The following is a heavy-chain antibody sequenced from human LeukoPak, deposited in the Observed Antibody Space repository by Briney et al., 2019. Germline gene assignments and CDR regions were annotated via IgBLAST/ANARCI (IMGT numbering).Heavy chain of an antibody. Sequence: PSETLSLTCTVSGYSISSDYYWGWIRQVPGKGLGWIGRIYHSGSIYYNPSLKSRVTISVDTSKKQFSLRLSSVTAAATAVYYCATIAVAGFEHWGQGTLVTASS. V-gene: IGHV4-38-2*02. D-gene: IGHD1-1*01. CDR2: IYHSGSI. CDR3: ATIAVAGFEH. CDR1: GYSISSDYY. J-gene: IGHJ4*02.